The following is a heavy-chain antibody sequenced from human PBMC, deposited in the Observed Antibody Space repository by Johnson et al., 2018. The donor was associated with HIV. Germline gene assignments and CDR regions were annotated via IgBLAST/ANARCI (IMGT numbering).Heavy chain of an antibody. D-gene: IGHD3-22*01. CDR3: ALTSYYDSRGAFDI. CDR2: INWNGGTT. Sequence: VQLVESGGGVVRPGGSLRLSCAASGFTFDDYGMSWVRQAPGKGLEWVSGINWNGGTTAYADSVKGRFTISRDNAKNSLYLQMNSLRAEDTAVYYCALTSYYDSRGAFDIWGQGTMVTVSS. CDR1: GFTFDDYG. V-gene: IGHV3-20*04. J-gene: IGHJ3*02.